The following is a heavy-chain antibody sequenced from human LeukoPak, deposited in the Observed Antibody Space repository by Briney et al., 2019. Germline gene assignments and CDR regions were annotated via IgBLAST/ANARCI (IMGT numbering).Heavy chain of an antibody. V-gene: IGHV4-34*01. CDR1: GGSFSGYY. D-gene: IGHD3-16*01. CDR3: ARAVTVMPFDY. J-gene: IGHJ4*02. CDR2: INHSGST. Sequence: SETLSLTCAVYGGSFSGYYWSWIRQPPGKGLEWIGEINHSGSTNYNPSLKSRVTISVDTFKNQFSLKLSSVTAADTAVYYCARAVTVMPFDYWGQGTLATVSS.